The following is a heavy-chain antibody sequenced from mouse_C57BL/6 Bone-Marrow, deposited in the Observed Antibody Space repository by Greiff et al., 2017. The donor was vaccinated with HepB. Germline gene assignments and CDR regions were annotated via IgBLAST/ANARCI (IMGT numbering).Heavy chain of an antibody. CDR1: GYTFTSYW. J-gene: IGHJ1*03. D-gene: IGHD1-1*01. Sequence: VQLQQPGTELVKPGASVKLSCKASGYTFTSYWMHWVKQRPGQGLEWIGNINPSNGGTNYNEKFKSKATLTVDKSSSTAYMKLSSLTSEDSAVYYCARPPYYYGRDFDVWGTGTTVTVSS. CDR3: ARPPYYYGRDFDV. V-gene: IGHV1-53*01. CDR2: INPSNGGT.